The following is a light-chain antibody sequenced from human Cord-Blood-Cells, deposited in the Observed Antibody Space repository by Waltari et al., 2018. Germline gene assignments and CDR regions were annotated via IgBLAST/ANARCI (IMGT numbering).Light chain of an antibody. J-gene: IGKJ2*01. V-gene: IGKV3-11*01. CDR1: QSVSSY. CDR3: QQRSNWPRYT. Sequence: EIVLTQSPATLSLSPGERAPLSCRASQSVSSYLAWYQQEPGQAPRLLIYDASNRATGIPARFSGSGSGTDFTLTISSLEPEDFAVYYCQQRSNWPRYTFGQGTKLEIK. CDR2: DAS.